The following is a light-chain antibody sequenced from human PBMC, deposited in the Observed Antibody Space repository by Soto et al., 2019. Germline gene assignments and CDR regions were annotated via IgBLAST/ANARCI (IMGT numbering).Light chain of an antibody. Sequence: DIQMTQSPSSVSASLGDRVTISCRASQVVGTSLVWYQHKPGKAPYLLISLVSTLESGVPSRFIGSGSGTHFTLTISNLQPEDSATYYCQQCYILPLTFGGGTKVEI. CDR2: LVS. CDR3: QQCYILPLT. J-gene: IGKJ4*01. V-gene: IGKV1-12*01. CDR1: QVVGTS.